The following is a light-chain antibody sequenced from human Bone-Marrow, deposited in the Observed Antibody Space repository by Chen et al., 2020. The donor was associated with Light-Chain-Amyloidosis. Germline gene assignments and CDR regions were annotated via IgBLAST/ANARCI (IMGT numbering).Light chain of an antibody. Sequence: SYVLTQPSSVSVAPGQTATIACGGNKIGSTSVHWYQQTPGHAPRLVVYDDSDRPSGIPERLSGSNSGNTATLTISRVEAGDESDYYCQVWDRSSDRPVFGGGTKLTVL. CDR1: KIGSTS. CDR2: DDS. J-gene: IGLJ3*02. CDR3: QVWDRSSDRPV. V-gene: IGLV3-21*02.